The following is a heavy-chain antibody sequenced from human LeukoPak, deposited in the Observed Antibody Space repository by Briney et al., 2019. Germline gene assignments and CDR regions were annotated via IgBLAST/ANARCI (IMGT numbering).Heavy chain of an antibody. CDR2: ISSSSSAI. V-gene: IGHV3-48*02. Sequence: GGSLRLSCTASGFTFSSYGMNWVRQAPGKGLKWVSYISSSSSAINYADSVKGRFTISRDNAKNSLFLQMNSLRDEDTAMYYCARGGGARPDYWGQGTLVTVSS. CDR1: GFTFSSYG. J-gene: IGHJ4*02. CDR3: ARGGGARPDY. D-gene: IGHD3-10*01.